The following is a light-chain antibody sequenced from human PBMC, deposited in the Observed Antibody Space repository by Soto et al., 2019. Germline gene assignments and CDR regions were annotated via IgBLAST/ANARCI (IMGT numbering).Light chain of an antibody. Sequence: PGERASLSCRASQSISGRYLAWYQQKPGQAPRLLIYDAPSRATGIPDRFSGSGSGTDFILTISRLEPEDFAVYYCQQYGSSPLTFGGGTKVEIK. CDR3: QQYGSSPLT. J-gene: IGKJ4*01. V-gene: IGKV3-20*01. CDR1: QSISGRY. CDR2: DAP.